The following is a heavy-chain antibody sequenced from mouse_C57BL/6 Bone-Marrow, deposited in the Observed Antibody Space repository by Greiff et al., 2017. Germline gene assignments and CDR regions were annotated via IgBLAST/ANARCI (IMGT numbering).Heavy chain of an antibody. CDR3: ARNPLFITTVVPYFDY. J-gene: IGHJ2*01. Sequence: QVQLKESGPGLVQPSQSLSITCTVSGFSLTSYGVHWVRQSPGKGLEWLGVIWSGGSTDYNAAFISRLSISKDNSKSQVFFKMKSLQADDTAIYYCARNPLFITTVVPYFDYWGQGTTLTVSS. D-gene: IGHD1-1*01. V-gene: IGHV2-2*01. CDR1: GFSLTSYG. CDR2: IWSGGST.